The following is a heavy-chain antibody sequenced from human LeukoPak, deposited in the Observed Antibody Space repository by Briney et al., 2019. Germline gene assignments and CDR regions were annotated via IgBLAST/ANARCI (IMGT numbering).Heavy chain of an antibody. CDR3: ARLFGCSNQLDY. CDR2: IYTSGST. CDR1: GGSISSYY. D-gene: IGHD4-11*01. V-gene: IGHV4-4*09. J-gene: IGHJ4*02. Sequence: SETLSLTCTVSGGSISSYYWSWIRQPPGKGLEWIGYIYTSGSTNYNPSLKSRVTISVDTSKNQFSLKLSSVTAADTAVYYCARLFGCSNQLDYWGQGTLVTVSS.